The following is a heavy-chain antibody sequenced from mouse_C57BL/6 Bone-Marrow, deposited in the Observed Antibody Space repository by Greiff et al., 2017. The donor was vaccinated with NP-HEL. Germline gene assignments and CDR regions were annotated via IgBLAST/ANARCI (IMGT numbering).Heavy chain of an antibody. D-gene: IGHD2-3*01. V-gene: IGHV1-69*01. CDR3: AREGYYEAMDY. CDR1: GYTFTSYW. CDR2: IDPSDSYP. J-gene: IGHJ4*01. Sequence: QVQLQQPGAELVMPGASVKLSCKASGYTFTSYWMHWVKQRPGQGLEWIGEIDPSDSYPNYNQKFKGKSTLTVDKSSSTAYMQLSSLTSEDSAVYYWAREGYYEAMDYWGQGTSVTVSS.